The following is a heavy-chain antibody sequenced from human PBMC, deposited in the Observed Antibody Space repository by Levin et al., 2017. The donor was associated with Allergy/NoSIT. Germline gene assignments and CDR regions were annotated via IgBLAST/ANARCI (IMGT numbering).Heavy chain of an antibody. CDR1: GFTFSSYA. V-gene: IGHV3-30*18. D-gene: IGHD6-19*01. Sequence: GGSLRLSCAASGFTFSSYAMHWVRQAPGKGLEWVTLTSSDGSDKDYADSVQGRFTISRDNSKNTLFLQMNSLRPEDTAVYYCAKDRQQWLVRMFDSWGQGTLVTVSS. CDR3: AKDRQQWLVRMFDS. CDR2: TSSDGSDK. J-gene: IGHJ4*02.